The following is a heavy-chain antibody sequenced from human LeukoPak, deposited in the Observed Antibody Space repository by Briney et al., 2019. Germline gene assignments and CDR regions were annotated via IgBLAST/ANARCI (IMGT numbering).Heavy chain of an antibody. J-gene: IGHJ4*02. CDR1: GYTFTGYY. D-gene: IGHD6-6*01. Sequence: ASVKVSCKASGYTFTGYYMHWVRQAPGPGLEWMGRINPNSGGTNYAQKFQGRVTMTRDTSISTAYMELSRLRSDDTAVYYCARDIEYSSSFDYWGQGTLVTVSS. V-gene: IGHV1-2*06. CDR2: INPNSGGT. CDR3: ARDIEYSSSFDY.